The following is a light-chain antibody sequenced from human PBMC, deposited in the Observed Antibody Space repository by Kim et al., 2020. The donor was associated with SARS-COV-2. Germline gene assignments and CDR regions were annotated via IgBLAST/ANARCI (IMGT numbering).Light chain of an antibody. CDR3: CSYARSGTLV. V-gene: IGLV2-23*01. CDR1: SSDVGSYNL. Sequence: QSVLTQPASVSGSPGQSITISCTGTSSDVGSYNLVSWYQQHPGKVPKLIVYEGSKRPSGVSDRLSGSKSGNTASLTISGLQAEDEADYYCCSYARSGTLVFGGGTQLTVL. J-gene: IGLJ3*02. CDR2: EGS.